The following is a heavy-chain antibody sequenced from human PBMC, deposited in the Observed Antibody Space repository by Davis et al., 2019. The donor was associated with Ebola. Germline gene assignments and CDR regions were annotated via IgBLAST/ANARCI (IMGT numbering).Heavy chain of an antibody. D-gene: IGHD3-16*02. Sequence: ASVKVSCKASGYTFTSYAMHWVRQAPGQRLEWMGWINAGNGNTKYSQKFQGRVTITRDTSASTAYMELSSLRSEDTAVYYCARDCRDYDYIWGSYRCGLAFDIWGQGTMVTVSS. J-gene: IGHJ3*02. V-gene: IGHV1-3*01. CDR1: GYTFTSYA. CDR2: INAGNGNT. CDR3: ARDCRDYDYIWGSYRCGLAFDI.